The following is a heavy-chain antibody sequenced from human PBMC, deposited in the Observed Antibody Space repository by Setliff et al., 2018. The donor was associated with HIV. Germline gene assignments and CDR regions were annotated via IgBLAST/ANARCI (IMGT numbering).Heavy chain of an antibody. Sequence: KPSETLSLTCTVSGSPLNSGGFYWNWIRQKPGKGLEWIGYIHSSGTTFFNPSLNGRVAMSMDTSKSLFILELTSVTAADAALYFCSRGLAGPSNGWPPFLGDFWGQGSLVTVSS. CDR3: SRGLAGPSNGWPPFLGDF. CDR2: IHSSGTT. J-gene: IGHJ4*02. D-gene: IGHD6-19*01. CDR1: GSPLNSGGFY. V-gene: IGHV4-30-4*02.